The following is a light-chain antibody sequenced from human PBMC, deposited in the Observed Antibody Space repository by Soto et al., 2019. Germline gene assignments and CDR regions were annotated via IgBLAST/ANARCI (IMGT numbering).Light chain of an antibody. CDR1: QSISSY. CDR3: QQSYSTPWT. V-gene: IGKV1-39*01. CDR2: AAS. Sequence: DIQMTQSPSSLSASVGDRVTITCRASQSISSYLNWYQQKPGKAPKLPIYAASSLQSGVPSRFSGRGSGTEFTLTMSSLQPEDFATYYGQQSYSTPWTFGQGTKVEIK. J-gene: IGKJ1*01.